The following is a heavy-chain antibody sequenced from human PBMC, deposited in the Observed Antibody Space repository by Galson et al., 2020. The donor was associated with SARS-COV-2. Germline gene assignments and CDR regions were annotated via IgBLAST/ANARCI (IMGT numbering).Heavy chain of an antibody. J-gene: IGHJ3*02. D-gene: IGHD3-3*01. CDR3: ARDRGWSGYIPLAFDI. CDR1: GGTFSSYA. V-gene: IGHV1-69*13. Sequence: SVKVSCKASGGTFSSYAISWVRQAPGQGLEWMGGIIPIFGTANYAQKFQGRVTITADESTSTAYMELSSLRSEDTAVYYCARDRGWSGYIPLAFDIWGQGTMVAVSS. CDR2: IIPIFGTA.